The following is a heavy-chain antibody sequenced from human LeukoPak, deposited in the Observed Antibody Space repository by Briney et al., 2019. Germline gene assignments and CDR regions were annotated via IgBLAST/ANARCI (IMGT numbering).Heavy chain of an antibody. Sequence: PSETLSLTCAVYGGSFSGYYWSWIRKPPGKGLEWIGEINHSGSTNYNPSLKSRVTISVDTSKNQFSLKLSSVTAADRAVYYCARESRGGYNGNYARRNWFDPWGQGTLVTVSS. V-gene: IGHV4-34*01. J-gene: IGHJ5*02. D-gene: IGHD1-7*01. CDR1: GGSFSGYY. CDR2: INHSGST. CDR3: ARESRGGYNGNYARRNWFDP.